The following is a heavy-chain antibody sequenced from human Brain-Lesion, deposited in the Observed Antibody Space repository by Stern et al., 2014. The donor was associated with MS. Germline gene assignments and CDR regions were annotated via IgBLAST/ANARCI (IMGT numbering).Heavy chain of an antibody. CDR3: ARASAPLYSGNWFDS. CDR1: GDSISRDNYF. Sequence: VQLVESGPGLVKPSQTLSVTCTVSGDSISRDNYFWSWIRQAAGKRLEWIGRIHARGSTFYNPSLKSRVTISVDPSKPQFSLKLNSVTAEDTAVYYCARASAPLYSGNWFDSWGQGTLVSVS. J-gene: IGHJ5*01. D-gene: IGHD5-18*01. V-gene: IGHV4-61*02. CDR2: IHARGST.